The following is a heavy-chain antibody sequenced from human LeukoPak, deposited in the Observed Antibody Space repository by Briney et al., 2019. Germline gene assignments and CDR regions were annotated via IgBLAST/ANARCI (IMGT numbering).Heavy chain of an antibody. D-gene: IGHD4-23*01. CDR2: INPNSGGT. CDR1: GYTFTGYY. CDR3: ARGSDYGGNSYGAPIDY. V-gene: IGHV1-2*06. J-gene: IGHJ4*02. Sequence: ASVKVSCKASGYTFTGYYMHWVRQAPGQGLEWLGRINPNSGGTNYAQKFQGRVTMTRDTSISIAYMELSRLRSDDTAVYYCARGSDYGGNSYGAPIDYWGQGTLATVSS.